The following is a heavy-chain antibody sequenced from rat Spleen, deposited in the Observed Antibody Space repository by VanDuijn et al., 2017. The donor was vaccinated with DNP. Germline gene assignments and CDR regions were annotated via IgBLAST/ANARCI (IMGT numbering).Heavy chain of an antibody. D-gene: IGHD1-4*01. CDR3: ARHVLPLRVWDY. CDR2: TNYAGGST. Sequence: EVQLVESGGGIVQPGRSLKLSCTASGFTFSDYYMAWVRQTPTKGLEWVAYTNYAGGSTYNGDSVKGRFTISRDNAKSTLYLQMNSLRSEDMATYYCARHVLPLRVWDYWGQGVMVTVSS. V-gene: IGHV5-22*01. J-gene: IGHJ2*01. CDR1: GFTFSDYY.